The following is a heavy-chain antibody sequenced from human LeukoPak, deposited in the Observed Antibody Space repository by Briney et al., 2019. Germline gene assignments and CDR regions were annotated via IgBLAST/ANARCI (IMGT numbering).Heavy chain of an antibody. V-gene: IGHV1-46*02. CDR2: INPSDGTT. Sequence: ASVKVSCKASGYAFNTYFIQWVRPAPGQGLEWVGIINPSDGTTSYAPKFQGRVTMTRDRSTSTVYMELSSLRSEDTAVFYCARIHKFCTDGVCADYWGQGALITVSS. J-gene: IGHJ4*02. D-gene: IGHD2-8*01. CDR1: GYAFNTYF. CDR3: ARIHKFCTDGVCADY.